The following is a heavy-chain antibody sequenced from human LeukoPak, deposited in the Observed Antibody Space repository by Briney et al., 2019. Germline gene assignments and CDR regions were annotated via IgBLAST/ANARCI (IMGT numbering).Heavy chain of an antibody. CDR1: GFTFSSYS. J-gene: IGHJ4*02. D-gene: IGHD6-19*01. Sequence: GGSLRLSCAASGFTFSSYSMNWVRQAPGKGLEWVSYISSSSTIYYADSVKGRFTISRDNAKNSLYLQMNSLRAEDTAVYYCARAVAGTFDYWGQGTLVTVSS. V-gene: IGHV3-48*01. CDR2: ISSSSTI. CDR3: ARAVAGTFDY.